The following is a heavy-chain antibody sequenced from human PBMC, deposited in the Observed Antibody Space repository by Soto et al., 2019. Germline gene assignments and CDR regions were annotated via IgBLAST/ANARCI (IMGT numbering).Heavy chain of an antibody. D-gene: IGHD2-2*01. J-gene: IGHJ4*02. CDR2: IIPIFGTA. CDR3: ASGLVPAAIGYYFDY. V-gene: IGHV1-69*13. Sequence: SVKVSCKASGGTFSSYAVSWVRQAPGQGLEWMGGIIPIFGTANYAQKFQGRVTITADESTSTAYMELSSLRSEDTAVYYCASGLVPAAIGYYFDYWGQGTLVTVSS. CDR1: GGTFSSYA.